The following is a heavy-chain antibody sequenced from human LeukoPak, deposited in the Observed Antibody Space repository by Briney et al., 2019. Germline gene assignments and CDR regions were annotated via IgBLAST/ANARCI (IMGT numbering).Heavy chain of an antibody. D-gene: IGHD2-8*01. CDR1: GYSISSGYY. CDR2: IYHSGIT. V-gene: IGHV4-38-2*01. CDR3: ARHGPEYCTNGVCYDP. Sequence: PSETLSLTCAVSGYSISSGYYWGWIRQPPGKGLEWIGSIYHSGITYYNPSLKSRVTISVDTSKNQFSLRLSSLTAADTAVYYCARHGPEYCTNGVCYDPWGQGTLVTVSS. J-gene: IGHJ5*02.